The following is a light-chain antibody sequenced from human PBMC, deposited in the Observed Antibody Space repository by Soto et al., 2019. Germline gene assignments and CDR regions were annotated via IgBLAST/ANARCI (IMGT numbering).Light chain of an antibody. CDR3: QQRSNWPRGVT. J-gene: IGKJ3*01. CDR2: DAS. CDR1: QSVSSY. V-gene: IGKV3-11*01. Sequence: EIVLTQSPATLSLSPGERATLSCRASQSVSSYLAWYQQKPGQAPRLLIYDASNRATGIPARFSGSGSGTDFTLTIRSLEPEDFAVYYCQQRSNWPRGVTFGPGTKVDIK.